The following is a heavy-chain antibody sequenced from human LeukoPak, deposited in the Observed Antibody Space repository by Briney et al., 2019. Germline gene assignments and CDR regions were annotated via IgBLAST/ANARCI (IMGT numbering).Heavy chain of an antibody. D-gene: IGHD5-24*01. J-gene: IGHJ4*02. Sequence: GGSLSLSCGASGFPFSSYWMLWVRQAPGKGLVGVSRINSDGSSTSYADSVKGRFTISRDNAKNTLYLQMNSLRAEDTAVYYCASRRDGYNYRFDYWGQGTLVTVSS. CDR3: ASRRDGYNYRFDY. CDR1: GFPFSSYW. V-gene: IGHV3-74*01. CDR2: INSDGSST.